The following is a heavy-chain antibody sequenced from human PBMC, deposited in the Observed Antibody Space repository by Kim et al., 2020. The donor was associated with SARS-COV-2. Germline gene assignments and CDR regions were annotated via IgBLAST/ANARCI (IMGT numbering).Heavy chain of an antibody. V-gene: IGHV3-30*02. CDR3: AKDLADDYGDYGPDY. J-gene: IGHJ4*02. Sequence: DAVKGRFTISRDSYKNTLYLQMSSRRAEDTAVYYCAKDLADDYGDYGPDYWGQGTLVTVSS. D-gene: IGHD4-17*01.